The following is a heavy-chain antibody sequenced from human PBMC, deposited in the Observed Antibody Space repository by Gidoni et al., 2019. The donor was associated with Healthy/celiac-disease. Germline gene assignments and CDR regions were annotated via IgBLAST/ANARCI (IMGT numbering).Heavy chain of an antibody. J-gene: IGHJ1*01. CDR1: GFTFDDYA. CDR2: ISWNSGSI. CDR3: AKDSSSHGTEYFQH. D-gene: IGHD6-6*01. Sequence: EVQLVESGGGLVQPGRSRRLSCAASGFTFDDYAMHWVRQAPGKGLEWVSGISWNSGSIGYADSVKGRFTISRDNAKNSLYLQMNSLRAEDTALYYCAKDSSSHGTEYFQHWGQGTLVTVSS. V-gene: IGHV3-9*01.